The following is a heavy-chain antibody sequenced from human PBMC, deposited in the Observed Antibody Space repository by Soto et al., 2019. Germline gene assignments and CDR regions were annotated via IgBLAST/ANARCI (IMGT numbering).Heavy chain of an antibody. Sequence: PGESLKISCKGSGYSFTSYWTGWVRQMPGKGLEWMGIIYPGDSETRYSPSFQGQVTISADKSISTAYLQWSSLKASDTAMYYCARQGVTGRYYFDYWAQGTLVTVSS. V-gene: IGHV5-51*01. CDR2: IYPGDSET. CDR3: ARQGVTGRYYFDY. CDR1: GYSFTSYW. J-gene: IGHJ4*02. D-gene: IGHD3-10*01.